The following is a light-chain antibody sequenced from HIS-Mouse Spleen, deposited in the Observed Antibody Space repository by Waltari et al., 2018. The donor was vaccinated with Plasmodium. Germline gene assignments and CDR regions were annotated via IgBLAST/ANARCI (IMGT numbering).Light chain of an antibody. J-gene: IGLJ2*01. CDR3: QVWDSSSDHPV. CDR2: DES. Sequence: SYVLTQPPSVSVAPGQTARLTCGGNNIGSKRVPWYQQKPGQAPVLVVYDESDRPSGIPERFSGSNSGNTATLTISRVEAGDEADYYCQVWDSSSDHPVFGGGTKLTVL. V-gene: IGLV3-21*02. CDR1: NIGSKR.